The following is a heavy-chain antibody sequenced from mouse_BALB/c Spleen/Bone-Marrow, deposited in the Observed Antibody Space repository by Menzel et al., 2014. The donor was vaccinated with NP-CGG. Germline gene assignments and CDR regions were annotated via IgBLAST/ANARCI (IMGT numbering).Heavy chain of an antibody. CDR2: ISSGGSYT. J-gene: IGHJ3*01. Sequence: DVQLVESGGDLVKPGGSLKLSCAASGFTFSSYGMSWVRQTPDKRLEWVATISSGGSYTYYPDSVKGRFTISRDNAKNTLSLQMSSLKSEDTAMYYCARPYDFGAWFAYWGQGTMVTVSA. D-gene: IGHD2-4*01. CDR1: GFTFSSYG. CDR3: ARPYDFGAWFAY. V-gene: IGHV5-6*01.